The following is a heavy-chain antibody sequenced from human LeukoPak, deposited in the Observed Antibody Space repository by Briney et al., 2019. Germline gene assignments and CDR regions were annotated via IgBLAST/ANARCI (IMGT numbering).Heavy chain of an antibody. CDR1: GGSISNCY. CDR2: IYDSGSS. Sequence: PSETLSLTCSISGGSISNCYWSWIRQPPGKGLEWIGYIYDSGSSNYKSPLKSRVTMSGDTSKNQLSLKLSSVTAADTAVYYCARHAESGYDRFDHWGQGTLVTVSS. J-gene: IGHJ4*02. CDR3: ARHAESGYDRFDH. D-gene: IGHD5-12*01. V-gene: IGHV4-59*08.